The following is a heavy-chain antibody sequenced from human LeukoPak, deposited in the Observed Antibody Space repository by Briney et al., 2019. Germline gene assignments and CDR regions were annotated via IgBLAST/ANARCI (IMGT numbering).Heavy chain of an antibody. Sequence: PSETLSLTCTVSGGSISSYYWSWIRQPPGKGLEWIGYIYYSGSTNYNPSLKSRVTISVDTFKNQFSLKLSSVTAADTAVYYCARAYDYVWGSYRFDYWGQGTLVTVSS. V-gene: IGHV4-59*01. D-gene: IGHD3-16*02. CDR3: ARAYDYVWGSYRFDY. CDR2: IYYSGST. J-gene: IGHJ4*02. CDR1: GGSISSYY.